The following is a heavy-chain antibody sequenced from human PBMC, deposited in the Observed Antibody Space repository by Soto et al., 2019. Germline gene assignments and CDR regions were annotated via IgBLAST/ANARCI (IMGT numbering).Heavy chain of an antibody. Sequence: GGSLRLSCAASGFTFSSYSMNWVRQAPGKGLEWVSSISSSSSYIYYADSVKGRFTISRDNAKNSLYLQMNSLRAEDTAVYYCARASPSVWGYDAFDIWGQGTMVTVSS. J-gene: IGHJ3*02. CDR3: ARASPSVWGYDAFDI. V-gene: IGHV3-21*01. CDR1: GFTFSSYS. CDR2: ISSSSSYI. D-gene: IGHD7-27*01.